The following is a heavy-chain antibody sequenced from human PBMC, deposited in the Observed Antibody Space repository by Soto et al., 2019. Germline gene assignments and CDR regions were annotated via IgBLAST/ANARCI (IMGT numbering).Heavy chain of an antibody. CDR3: AREEIEVAGTFGLGY. CDR1: GDSVSSNSAA. CDR2: TYYRSKWYN. Sequence: SQTLSLTCAISGDSVSSNSAAWNWIRQSPSRGLEWLGRTYYRSKWYNDYAVSVKRRITINPDTSKNQFSLQLNSATPEDTAVYYCAREEIEVAGTFGLGYWGQGTLVTVSS. D-gene: IGHD6-19*01. J-gene: IGHJ4*02. V-gene: IGHV6-1*01.